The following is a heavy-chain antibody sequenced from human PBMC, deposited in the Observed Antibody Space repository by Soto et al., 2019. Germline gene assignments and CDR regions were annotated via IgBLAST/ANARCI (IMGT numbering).Heavy chain of an antibody. V-gene: IGHV3-21*01. Sequence: PGGSLRLSCAASGFTFNIYSVNWVRQAPGEGLEWVSSISSSGSYIYYADSVKGRFTISRDNAKNSLYLQMNSLRAEDTAVYYCARDPTYYWRQLRLDYWGQGTLVTVSS. CDR3: ARDPTYYWRQLRLDY. D-gene: IGHD3-16*01. CDR2: ISSSGSYI. J-gene: IGHJ4*02. CDR1: GFTFNIYS.